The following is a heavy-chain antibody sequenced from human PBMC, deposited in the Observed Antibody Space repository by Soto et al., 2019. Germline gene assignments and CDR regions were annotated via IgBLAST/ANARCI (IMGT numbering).Heavy chain of an antibody. V-gene: IGHV4-31*03. CDR2: VHYSGSI. J-gene: IGHJ4*02. CDR1: GVSINNGNDY. CDR3: AREPLT. Sequence: SETLSLTCTVSGVSINNGNDYWTWIRQHPGKGLEWIGHVHYSGSIHYNPSLKSRVTISVDTSKNQFSLKLSSVTAADTAVYYCAREPLTWGQGTLVTSPQ.